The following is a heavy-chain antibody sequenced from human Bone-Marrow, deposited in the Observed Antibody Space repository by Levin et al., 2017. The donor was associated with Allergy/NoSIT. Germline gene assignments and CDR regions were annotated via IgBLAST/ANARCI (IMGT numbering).Heavy chain of an antibody. D-gene: IGHD1-1*01. CDR2: IGASGVVT. CDR1: GFSFETYE. CDR3: TRVMEPNRWAYNKWFDP. Sequence: GESLKISCVGAGFSFETYEMNWVRQAPGKGLEWISFIGASGVVTYYADSVKGRFIISRDNAKKSVYLQMNSLTAADTATYYCTRVMEPNRWAYNKWFDPWGQGTLVTVSS. V-gene: IGHV3-48*03. J-gene: IGHJ5*02.